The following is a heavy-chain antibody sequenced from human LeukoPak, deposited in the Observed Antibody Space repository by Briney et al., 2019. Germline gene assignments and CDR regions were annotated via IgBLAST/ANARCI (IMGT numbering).Heavy chain of an antibody. J-gene: IGHJ5*02. Sequence: PGGSLRLSCAVSGLTFSSSWMDWVRQAPGKGLEWVASINPDGNKKYSADSVKGRFTISRDNTKNSLYLQMNSLRAEDTAVYYCARDRGVVGQFDPWGQGTLVTVSP. CDR1: GLTFSSSW. D-gene: IGHD2-15*01. V-gene: IGHV3-7*01. CDR2: INPDGNKK. CDR3: ARDRGVVGQFDP.